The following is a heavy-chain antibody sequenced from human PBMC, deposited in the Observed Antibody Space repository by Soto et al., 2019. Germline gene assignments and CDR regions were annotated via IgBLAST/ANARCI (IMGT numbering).Heavy chain of an antibody. D-gene: IGHD3-10*01. V-gene: IGHV4-59*01. J-gene: IGHJ4*02. CDR3: ARSHSFDGSIYHYYSDF. CDR2: IYASGAT. CDR1: GGSISTYY. Sequence: SETLSLTCTVSGGSISTYYWSWIRQPPGGTLEWIGYIYASGATTYNPSLESRVTMSVDMPNNELSLELTSLTAADTAVYYCARSHSFDGSIYHYYSDFWGQGTLVTVSS.